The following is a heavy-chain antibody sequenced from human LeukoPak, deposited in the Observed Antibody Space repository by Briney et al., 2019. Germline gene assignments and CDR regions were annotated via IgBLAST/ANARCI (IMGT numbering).Heavy chain of an antibody. CDR3: ARDLPYSSSWESIDY. J-gene: IGHJ4*02. CDR2: ISAHNGNT. D-gene: IGHD6-13*01. V-gene: IGHV1-18*04. CDR1: GYTFTNYG. Sequence: ASVKVSCKASGYTFTNYGLGWVRQAPGQGLEWMGWISAHNGNTNYAQKIQGRVTMTTDTSTRTAYMELRSLRSDDTAVYYCARDLPYSSSWESIDYWGQGTLVTVSS.